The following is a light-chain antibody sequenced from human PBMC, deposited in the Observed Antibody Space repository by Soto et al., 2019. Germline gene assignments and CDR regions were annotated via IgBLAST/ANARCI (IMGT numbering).Light chain of an antibody. J-gene: IGKJ1*01. V-gene: IGKV1-5*03. CDR3: QHYDTYSGA. CDR2: KAS. Sequence: DIQMTQSPSTLSGSVADRVALTCRASQTISSWLAWYQQKPGKAPKVLIYKASSLESGVPSRFSGSGSGTEFTLTISSLQPDDLATYYCQHYDTYSGAFGQGTKVDIK. CDR1: QTISSW.